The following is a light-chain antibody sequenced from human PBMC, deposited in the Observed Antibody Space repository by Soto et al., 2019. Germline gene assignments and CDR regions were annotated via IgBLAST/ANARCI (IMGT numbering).Light chain of an antibody. J-gene: IGKJ2*01. Sequence: DIQMTQSPSTLSASVGDRVTITCRASQGISTWLAWYQQKPGKAPKLLIYKGSSLVRGDTSRFRGSGSGTEFTLTISSLQPDDFATYFCQQYESYSNTFGQGTKLEIK. CDR2: KGS. CDR3: QQYESYSNT. CDR1: QGISTW. V-gene: IGKV1-5*03.